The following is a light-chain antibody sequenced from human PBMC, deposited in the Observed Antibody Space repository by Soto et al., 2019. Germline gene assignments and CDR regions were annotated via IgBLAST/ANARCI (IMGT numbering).Light chain of an antibody. CDR1: QDVGSF. CDR3: QQYNSHSFYT. V-gene: IGKV1-5*03. Sequence: DIQMTQSPSTLPASVGDRVTVTCRASQDVGSFLAWYQQKPGKAPKLLIYLASRLESGVPSRFSGSGSGTEFTLTISGLQPDDFATYFCQQYNSHSFYTFGQGTKLEIK. J-gene: IGKJ2*01. CDR2: LAS.